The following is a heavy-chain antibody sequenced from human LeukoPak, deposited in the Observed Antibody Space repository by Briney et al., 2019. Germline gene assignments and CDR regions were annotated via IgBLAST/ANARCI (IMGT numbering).Heavy chain of an antibody. CDR2: INTDGTVT. CDR1: GFTFSKYW. Sequence: GGSLRLSCAASGFTFSKYWMLWVRQAPGKGLESVSRINTDGTVTTYADSVKGRFTDSGDNADNTMFLQMNSVRDEDTAVYYCATKQWLAPPPDSWGEGTPVTVSS. V-gene: IGHV3-74*01. J-gene: IGHJ4*02. D-gene: IGHD6-19*01. CDR3: ATKQWLAPPPDS.